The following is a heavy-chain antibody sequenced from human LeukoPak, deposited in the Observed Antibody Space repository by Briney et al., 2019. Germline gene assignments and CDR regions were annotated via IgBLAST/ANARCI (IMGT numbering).Heavy chain of an antibody. V-gene: IGHV3-21*01. CDR3: ARDRRSYPDAFDI. CDR2: ISSSSSYI. D-gene: IGHD1-26*01. J-gene: IGHJ3*02. Sequence: GGSLRLSCAASGFTFSSYSVNWVRQAPGKGLEWVSSISSSSSYIYYADSVKGRFTISRDNAKNSLYLQMNSLRAEDTAVYYCARDRRSYPDAFDIWGQGTMVTVSS. CDR1: GFTFSSYS.